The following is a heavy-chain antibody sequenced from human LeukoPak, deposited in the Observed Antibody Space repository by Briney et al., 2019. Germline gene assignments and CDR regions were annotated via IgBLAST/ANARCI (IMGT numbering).Heavy chain of an antibody. V-gene: IGHV3-23*01. CDR2: ISSSGDTT. D-gene: IGHD2-15*01. CDR3: AREDIVVVVTARGPFDI. CDR1: KCTFSNYA. Sequence: GGSLRLSCAASKCTFSNYAISWVRQAPGKGLEWLSAISSSGDTTYYENSVRGRFTISRDNSKHTVYLQMNPLRAEDTALYYCAREDIVVVVTARGPFDIWGQGTMVTVSS. J-gene: IGHJ3*02.